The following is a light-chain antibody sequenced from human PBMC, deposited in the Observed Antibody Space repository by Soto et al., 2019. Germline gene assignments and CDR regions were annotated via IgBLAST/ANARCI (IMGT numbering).Light chain of an antibody. CDR3: TSYTSRSTWV. CDR1: NSDIGGYNY. V-gene: IGLV2-14*01. J-gene: IGLJ3*02. CDR2: EVT. Sequence: QSALTQPASVSGSPGQSITISCTGTNSDIGGYNYVSWFQQHPGKAPKLIIYEVTNRPSGVSNRFSGSKSGNTASLTISGLQAEDEADYYCTSYTSRSTWVFGGGTKLTVL.